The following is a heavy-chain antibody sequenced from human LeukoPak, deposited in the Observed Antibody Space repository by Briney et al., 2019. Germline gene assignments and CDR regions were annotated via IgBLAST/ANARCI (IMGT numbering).Heavy chain of an antibody. V-gene: IGHV3-74*03. D-gene: IGHD3-9*01. CDR1: GFTLSAYW. J-gene: IGHJ6*04. Sequence: GGSLRLSCAVSGFTLSAYWMHWVRQAPGKGLVWVSRMNTDGSSTLYEDSVKGRFTISRDNAKNTLYLQMNSLRVEDTAVYYCAREHYDILSRRGMDVWGKGTTVTVSS. CDR2: MNTDGSST. CDR3: AREHYDILSRRGMDV.